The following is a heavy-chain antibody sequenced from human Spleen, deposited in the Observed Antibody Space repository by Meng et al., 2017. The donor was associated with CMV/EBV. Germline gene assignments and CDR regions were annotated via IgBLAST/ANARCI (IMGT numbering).Heavy chain of an antibody. CDR1: GGSIRSGDYY. V-gene: IGHV4-30-4*08. CDR2: IYYSGST. D-gene: IGHD2-15*01. J-gene: IGHJ4*02. CDR3: ARDGGYHRAAGPY. Sequence: QAQLQAAGPGLVKPSQTLSLPCTVSGGSIRSGDYYWSWIRQPPGKGLEWIGYIYYSGSTYYNPSLKSRVTISVDTSKNQFSLKLSSVTAADTAVYYCARDGGYHRAAGPYWGQGTLVTVSS.